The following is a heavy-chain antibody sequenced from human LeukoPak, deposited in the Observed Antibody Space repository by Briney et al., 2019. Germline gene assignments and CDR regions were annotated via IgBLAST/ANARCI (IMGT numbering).Heavy chain of an antibody. D-gene: IGHD3-10*01. V-gene: IGHV3-21*01. J-gene: IGHJ4*02. CDR1: GFTFSSYS. Sequence: GGSLRLSCAASGFTFSSYSMNWVRQAPGKGLEWVSSISSSSSYLYYADSVKGRFTISRDNAKNSLYLQMNSLRAEDTAVYFCARDHYGSGTYYDKNFDYWGQGTLVTASS. CDR2: ISSSSSYL. CDR3: ARDHYGSGTYYDKNFDY.